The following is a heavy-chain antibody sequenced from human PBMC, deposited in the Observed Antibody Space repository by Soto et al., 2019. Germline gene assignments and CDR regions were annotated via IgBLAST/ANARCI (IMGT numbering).Heavy chain of an antibody. Sequence: QVPLVQSGAEVKKPGASVKVSCKASGYTFTSYGISWVRQAPGQGLEWMGWISAYNGNTNYAQKLQGRVTMTTDTSTSTAYMEVRSVRSDDTAVYYCARFRIAVAGSSDAFDIWGQGTMVTVSS. V-gene: IGHV1-18*04. J-gene: IGHJ3*02. CDR3: ARFRIAVAGSSDAFDI. CDR1: GYTFTSYG. CDR2: ISAYNGNT. D-gene: IGHD6-19*01.